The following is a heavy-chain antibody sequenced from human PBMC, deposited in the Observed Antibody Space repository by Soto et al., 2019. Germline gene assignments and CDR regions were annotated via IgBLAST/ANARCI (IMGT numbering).Heavy chain of an antibody. CDR3: ARGPDYDFWSGYRLYYYMDV. V-gene: IGHV4-34*01. CDR1: GGSFSGYY. J-gene: IGHJ6*03. Sequence: SETLSLTCAVYGGSFSGYYWSWIRQPPGKGLEWIGEINHSGSTNYNPSLKSRVTISVDTSKNQFSLKLSSVTAADTAVYYCARGPDYDFWSGYRLYYYMDVWGKGTTVTVSS. D-gene: IGHD3-3*01. CDR2: INHSGST.